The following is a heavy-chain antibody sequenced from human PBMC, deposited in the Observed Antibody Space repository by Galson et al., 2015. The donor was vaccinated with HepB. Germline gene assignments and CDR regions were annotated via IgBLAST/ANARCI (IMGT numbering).Heavy chain of an antibody. D-gene: IGHD5-18*01. V-gene: IGHV3-48*01. Sequence: SLRLSCAASGFSFSNYNMNWVRQAPGKGLEWVSYISSRSTSTYYADAVKGRFTITRDKGQKALHLHMNSLRAEDTAVYYCARGEYSYGSYYGMDVWGQGTRVTVSS. CDR1: GFSFSNYN. J-gene: IGHJ6*02. CDR3: ARGEYSYGSYYGMDV. CDR2: ISSRSTST.